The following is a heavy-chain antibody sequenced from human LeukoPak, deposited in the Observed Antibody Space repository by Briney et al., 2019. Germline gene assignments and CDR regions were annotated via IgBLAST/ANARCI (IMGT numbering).Heavy chain of an antibody. CDR3: ASGPSNYYGSGSYLDY. CDR1: GGSFSGYY. J-gene: IGHJ4*02. V-gene: IGHV4-34*01. Sequence: KPSETLSLTCAVYGGSFSGYYWSWIRQPPGKGLEWIGEINHSGSTNYNPSLKSRVTISVDTSKNQFSLKLSSVTAADTAVYYCASGPSNYYGSGSYLDYWGQGTLVTVSS. CDR2: INHSGST. D-gene: IGHD3-10*01.